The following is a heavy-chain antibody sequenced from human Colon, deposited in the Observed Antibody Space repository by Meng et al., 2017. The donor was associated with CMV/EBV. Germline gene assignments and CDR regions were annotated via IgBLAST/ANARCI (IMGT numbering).Heavy chain of an antibody. Sequence: GESLKISCVASGLTFSNYAINWVRQAPGKGLEWVSNINGRGSTTYYADSVKGRFTISRDNAKKTVYVQMNNLRVEDTAVYYCVKSRAAPGTSYFDYWGQGTLVTVSS. CDR2: INGRGSTT. CDR1: GLTFSNYA. CDR3: VKSRAAPGTSYFDY. V-gene: IGHV3-23*01. J-gene: IGHJ4*02. D-gene: IGHD6-13*01.